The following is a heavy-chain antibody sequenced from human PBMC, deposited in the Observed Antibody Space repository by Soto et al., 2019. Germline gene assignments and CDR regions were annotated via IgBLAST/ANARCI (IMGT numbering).Heavy chain of an antibody. CDR2: IYSSGRT. CDR3: ARHRGNSHDSFEY. V-gene: IGHV4-30-4*01. Sequence: SETLSLTCTFSVGSIDSDDYYWTWIRQPPGKGLEWIGYIYSSGRTSYNPSLESRLTISIDTSKNQFSLHLNSVSAADTAVYFCARHRGNSHDSFEYCGQGTLLSGSS. J-gene: IGHJ4*02. CDR1: VGSIDSDDYY. D-gene: IGHD1-1*01.